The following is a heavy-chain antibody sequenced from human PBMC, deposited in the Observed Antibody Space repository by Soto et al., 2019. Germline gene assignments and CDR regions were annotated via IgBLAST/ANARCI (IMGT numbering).Heavy chain of an antibody. V-gene: IGHV1-69*02. CDR2: IIPILGIA. CDR3: AIGRGLAFGSGILYYYGMDV. Sequence: SVKVSCKASGGTFSSYTISWVRQAPGQGLEWMGRIIPILGIANYAQKFQGRVTITADKSTSTAYMELSSLRSEDTAVYYCAIGRGLAFGSGILYYYGMDVWGQGTTVTVSS. CDR1: GGTFSSYT. D-gene: IGHD3-10*01. J-gene: IGHJ6*02.